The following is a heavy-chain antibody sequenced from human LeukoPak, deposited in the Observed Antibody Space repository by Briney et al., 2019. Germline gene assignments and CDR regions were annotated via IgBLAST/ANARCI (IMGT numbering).Heavy chain of an antibody. CDR2: IIPILGIA. J-gene: IGHJ4*02. V-gene: IGHV1-69*04. CDR1: GGTCSSYA. Sequence: SVKVSCKASGGTCSSYAISWARQAPGQGLEWMGRIIPILGIANYAQKFQGRVTITADKSTSTAYMELSSLRSEDTAVYYCAREQREDVVVVAATYYFDYWGQGTLVTVSS. D-gene: IGHD2-15*01. CDR3: AREQREDVVVVAATYYFDY.